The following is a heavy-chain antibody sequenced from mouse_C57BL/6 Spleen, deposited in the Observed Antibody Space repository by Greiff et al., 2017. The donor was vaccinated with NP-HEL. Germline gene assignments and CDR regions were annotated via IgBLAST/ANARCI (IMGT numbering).Heavy chain of an antibody. CDR3: TRGKELDYFDY. Sequence: EVQVVESGAGLVKPGGSLKLSCAASGFTFSSYAMSWVRQTPEKRLEWVAYISSGGDYIYYADTVKGRFTISRDNARNTLYLQMSSLKSEDTAMYYCTRGKELDYFDYWGQGTTLTVSS. J-gene: IGHJ2*01. CDR1: GFTFSSYA. V-gene: IGHV5-9-1*02. CDR2: ISSGGDYI.